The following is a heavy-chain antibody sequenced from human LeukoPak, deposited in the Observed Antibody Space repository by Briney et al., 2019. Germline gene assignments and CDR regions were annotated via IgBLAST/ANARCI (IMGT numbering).Heavy chain of an antibody. CDR2: ISYTGST. CDR3: ARAYPSSSTD. V-gene: IGHV4-31*03. J-gene: IGHJ4*02. D-gene: IGHD2-2*01. CDR1: GGSISSGGYY. Sequence: SQTLSLACTVSGGSISSGGYYWSWIRQYPGKGLEWIGFISYTGSTHYNPSLKSRVTISQGTSQNQFSLKLSSVTAADTAVYYCARAYPSSSTDWGQGLLVTASS.